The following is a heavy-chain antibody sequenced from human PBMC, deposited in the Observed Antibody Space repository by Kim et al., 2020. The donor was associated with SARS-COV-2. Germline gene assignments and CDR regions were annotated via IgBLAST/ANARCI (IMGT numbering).Heavy chain of an antibody. J-gene: IGHJ3*02. CDR1: RGSMSRYY. CDR3: ARHGDCGGDCYTFDI. Sequence: SETLSLTCTVSRGSMSRYYWSWIRQPPGRGLEGIGFIYYSGSTNYNPSLKSRVTISVDTSKNQFSLKLNSVTAADTAVYYCARHGDCGGDCYTFDIWGQGTMVNVSS. V-gene: IGHV4-59*08. CDR2: IYYSGST. D-gene: IGHD2-21*02.